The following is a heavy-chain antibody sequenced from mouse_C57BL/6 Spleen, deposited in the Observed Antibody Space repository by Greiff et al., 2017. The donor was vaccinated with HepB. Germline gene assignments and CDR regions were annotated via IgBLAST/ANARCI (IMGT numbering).Heavy chain of an antibody. Sequence: DVMLVESGGGLVKPGGSLKLSCAASGFTFSSYAMSWVRQTPEKRLEWVATISDGGSYTYYPDNVKGRFTISRDNAKNNLYLQMSHLKSEDTAMYYCAREEDVSDTRSAMDYWGQGTSVTVSS. D-gene: IGHD3-3*01. CDR2: ISDGGSYT. CDR1: GFTFSSYA. V-gene: IGHV5-4*01. J-gene: IGHJ4*01. CDR3: AREEDVSDTRSAMDY.